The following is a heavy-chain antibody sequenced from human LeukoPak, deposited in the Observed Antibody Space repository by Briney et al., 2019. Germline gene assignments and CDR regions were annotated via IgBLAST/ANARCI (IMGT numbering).Heavy chain of an antibody. CDR1: GFTFSSYS. Sequence: SGGSLRLSCAASGFTFSSYSMSWVRQAPGKGLEWVSAISGSGGSTYYADSVKGRFTISRDNSRNTLYLQMNSLRAEDTAVYYCANDSGSQFDYWGQGTLVTVSS. CDR3: ANDSGSQFDY. CDR2: ISGSGGST. D-gene: IGHD1-26*01. V-gene: IGHV3-23*01. J-gene: IGHJ4*02.